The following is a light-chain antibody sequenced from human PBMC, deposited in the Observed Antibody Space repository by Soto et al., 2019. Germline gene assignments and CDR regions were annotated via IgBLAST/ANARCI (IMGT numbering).Light chain of an antibody. CDR2: DNN. CDR3: ATWDSSLSAAKV. Sequence: QSVLTQPPSVSAAPGQTVTISCSGSSSNIGNNYVSWYQQLPGTAPKLLIKDNNVRPSGIPDRFSGSKSGTSATLGITGLQTGDEADYYCATWDSSLSAAKVFGGGTKVTVL. J-gene: IGLJ3*02. CDR1: SSNIGNNY. V-gene: IGLV1-51*01.